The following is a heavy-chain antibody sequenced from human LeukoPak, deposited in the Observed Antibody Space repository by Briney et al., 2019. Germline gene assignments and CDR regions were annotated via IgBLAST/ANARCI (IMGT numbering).Heavy chain of an antibody. CDR3: AKAPPIITLIGFGYYFDS. D-gene: IGHD3-22*01. CDR2: TTDSGANT. V-gene: IGHV3-23*01. Sequence: GGSLRLSCAASGFTFSSFAMSWVRQAPGKGLEWVSTTTDSGANTYYADSVKGRFTISRDNSGTTLFLQMNSLRAEDAALYYCAKAPPIITLIGFGYYFDSWGLGTLVTVSS. J-gene: IGHJ4*02. CDR1: GFTFSSFA.